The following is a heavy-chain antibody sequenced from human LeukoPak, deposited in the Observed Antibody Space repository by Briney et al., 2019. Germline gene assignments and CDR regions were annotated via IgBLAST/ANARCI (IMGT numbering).Heavy chain of an antibody. Sequence: KPSETLSLTCSVSGGSITSYEYYWGWVRQPPGKGLEWIGSIYSSGTTYYNPSLKSRVTISVDTSKNQFSLKLSSVTAADTAVYYCARQAYNRPYWGQGTLVTVSS. CDR2: IYSSGTT. CDR3: ARQAYNRPY. J-gene: IGHJ4*02. V-gene: IGHV4-39*01. D-gene: IGHD1-1*01. CDR1: GGSITSYEYY.